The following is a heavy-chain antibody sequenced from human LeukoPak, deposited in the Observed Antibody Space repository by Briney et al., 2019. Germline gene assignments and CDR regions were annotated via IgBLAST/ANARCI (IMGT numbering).Heavy chain of an antibody. CDR2: INHSGST. Sequence: KPSETLSLTCAVYGGSFSGYYWSWIRQPPGKGLGWIGEINHSGSTNHNPSLKSRVTISVDTSKNQFSLKLSSVTAADTAVYYCARALWIAAAGIDYWGQGTLVTVSS. D-gene: IGHD6-13*01. CDR3: ARALWIAAAGIDY. CDR1: GGSFSGYY. J-gene: IGHJ4*02. V-gene: IGHV4-34*01.